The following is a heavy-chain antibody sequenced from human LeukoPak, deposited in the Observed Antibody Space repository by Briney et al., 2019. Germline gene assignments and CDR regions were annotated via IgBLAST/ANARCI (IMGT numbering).Heavy chain of an antibody. CDR2: IKQDGSEK. D-gene: IGHD2-15*01. Sequence: GGSLRLSCAASGFTFSGYWMSWVRQAPGKGLEWVANIKQDGSEKYYVDSVKGRFTISRDNAKNSLYLQMNSLRAEDTAVYYCAREDAPVLDFDYWGQGTLVTVSS. V-gene: IGHV3-7*01. J-gene: IGHJ4*02. CDR1: GFTFSGYW. CDR3: AREDAPVLDFDY.